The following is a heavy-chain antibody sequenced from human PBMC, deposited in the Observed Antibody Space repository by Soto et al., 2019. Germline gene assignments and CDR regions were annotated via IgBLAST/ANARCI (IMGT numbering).Heavy chain of an antibody. V-gene: IGHV4-59*01. Sequence: ETLRLTWTGSGGSLRSYYWRWIRQPPGKVLEWIGYIYYSGSTNYNPSLKSRVTISVDTSKNQFSLKLSSVTAADTAVYYRARVGVYTDYRGQAILVSVSS. CDR2: IYYSGST. D-gene: IGHD3-16*01. CDR3: ARVGVYTDY. J-gene: IGHJ4*02. CDR1: GGSLRSYY.